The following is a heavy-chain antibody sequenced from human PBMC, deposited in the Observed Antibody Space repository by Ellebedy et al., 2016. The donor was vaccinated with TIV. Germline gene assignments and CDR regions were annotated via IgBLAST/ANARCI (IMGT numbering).Heavy chain of an antibody. D-gene: IGHD3-16*01. V-gene: IGHV4-59*01. J-gene: IGHJ2*01. CDR1: GGSISNYY. CDR2: IFYSGST. CDR3: ARGGGSGYFDL. Sequence: MPGGSLRLSCTVSGGSISNYYWSWIRQPPGKGLEWIGYIFYSGSTNYNPSLKSRVTISLDTSNNQFPLKLSSVTAADTAMYYCARGGGSGYFDLWGRGTLVTVSS.